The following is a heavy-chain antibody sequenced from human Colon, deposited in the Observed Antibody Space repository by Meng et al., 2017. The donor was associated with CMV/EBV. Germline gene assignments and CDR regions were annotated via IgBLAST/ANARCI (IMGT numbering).Heavy chain of an antibody. Sequence: GESLKISCAASGFTFSNHEMHWVRQAPGKGLEWVAYISSSGSTIYYADSVKGRFTISRDNGKNSLYLQLNSLRAEDTAVYYCAKDLGFGDFFYLDVWGQGTTVTVSS. CDR1: GFTFSNHE. J-gene: IGHJ6*02. V-gene: IGHV3-48*03. D-gene: IGHD3-10*01. CDR3: AKDLGFGDFFYLDV. CDR2: ISSSGSTI.